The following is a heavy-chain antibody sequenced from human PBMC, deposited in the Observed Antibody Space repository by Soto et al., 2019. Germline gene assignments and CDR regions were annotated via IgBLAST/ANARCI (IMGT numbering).Heavy chain of an antibody. V-gene: IGHV3-74*03. CDR1: GFTFSTYS. CDR3: AKDLSWGQCDY. CDR2: IKTDGTVT. D-gene: IGHD3-16*01. Sequence: GGSLRLSCAASGFTFSTYSMNWVRQAPGKGLLWVSSIKTDGTVTQYADSVKGRFTVSRDNAKNTLYLQMNSLRAEDTAVYYCAKDLSWGQCDYWGQGALVTVSS. J-gene: IGHJ4*02.